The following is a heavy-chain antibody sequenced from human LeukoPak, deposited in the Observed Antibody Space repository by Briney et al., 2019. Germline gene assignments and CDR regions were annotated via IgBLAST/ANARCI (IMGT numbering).Heavy chain of an antibody. Sequence: PGGSLRHSCAASGFTFSSYAMSWVLQAPGKGLEWVSAISGSGGSTYYADSVKGRFTISRDNSKNTLYLQMNSLRAEDTAVYYCAKSPRSGGYKDYWGQGTLVTVSS. V-gene: IGHV3-23*01. D-gene: IGHD3-22*01. CDR3: AKSPRSGGYKDY. J-gene: IGHJ4*02. CDR2: ISGSGGST. CDR1: GFTFSSYA.